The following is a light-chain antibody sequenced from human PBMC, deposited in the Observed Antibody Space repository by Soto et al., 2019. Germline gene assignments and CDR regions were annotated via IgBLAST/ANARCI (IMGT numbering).Light chain of an antibody. CDR2: GAS. CDR1: QSVSNNY. Sequence: DIVLAQSQGTRALSLGERASLSFGASQSVSNNYLAWYQQKPGQAPRLLIYGASNRATGIPDRFSGSGSGTDFTLTISRLEPQDFAVYYCQQYGSSGTFGQGTKVDIK. V-gene: IGKV3-20*01. CDR3: QQYGSSGT. J-gene: IGKJ1*01.